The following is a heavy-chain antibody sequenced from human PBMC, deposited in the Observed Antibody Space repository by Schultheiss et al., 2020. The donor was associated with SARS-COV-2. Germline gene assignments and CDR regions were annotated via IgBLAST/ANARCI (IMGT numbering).Heavy chain of an antibody. D-gene: IGHD2-2*02. V-gene: IGHV4-31*03. CDR2: IYYSGST. J-gene: IGHJ5*02. CDR3: ARGGYCSSTSCYKAMWFDP. Sequence: TLSLTCTVSGGSISSGGYYWSWIRQHPGKGLEWIGYIYYSGSTYYNPSLKSRVTISVDTSKNQFSLKLSSVTAADTAVYYCARGGYCSSTSCYKAMWFDPWGQGTLVTVSS. CDR1: GGSISSGGYY.